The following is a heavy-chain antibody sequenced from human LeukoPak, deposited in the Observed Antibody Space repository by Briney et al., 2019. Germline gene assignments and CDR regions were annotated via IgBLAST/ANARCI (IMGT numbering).Heavy chain of an antibody. D-gene: IGHD3-22*01. CDR1: GYSISSGYY. V-gene: IGHV4-38-2*01. CDR3: ARFGYYYDSSGYYEKYYFDY. Sequence: SETLSLTCAVSGYSISSGYYWGWIRQPPGKGLEWIGSIYHSGSTYYNLSLKSRVTISVGTSTNEFSLKLRSVTAADTAVYFCARFGYYYDSSGYYEKYYFDYWGQGTLVTVSS. CDR2: IYHSGST. J-gene: IGHJ4*02.